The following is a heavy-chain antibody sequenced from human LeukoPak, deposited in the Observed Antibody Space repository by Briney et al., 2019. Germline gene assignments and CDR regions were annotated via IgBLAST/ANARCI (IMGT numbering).Heavy chain of an antibody. J-gene: IGHJ4*02. CDR3: AKVLDIVANSDY. Sequence: PGGSLRLSCAASGFTFSNAWMSWVRQAPGKGLEWVSAISGSGGSTYYADSVKGRFTISRDNSKNTLYLQMNSLRAEDTAVYYCAKVLDIVANSDYWGQGTLVTVSS. CDR1: GFTFSNAW. V-gene: IGHV3-23*01. D-gene: IGHD5-12*01. CDR2: ISGSGGST.